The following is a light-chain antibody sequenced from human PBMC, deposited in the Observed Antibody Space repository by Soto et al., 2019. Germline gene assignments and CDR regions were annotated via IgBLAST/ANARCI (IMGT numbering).Light chain of an antibody. CDR1: STDVGNYNL. V-gene: IGLV2-23*02. J-gene: IGLJ2*01. CDR3: CSYAGSITFT. CDR2: ATR. Sequence: QSALTQPASVSGSPGQSITISCTGTSTDVGNYNLVSWYQQHPGKAPKLIIYATRKRPSGVSDRYSVSKSGNTASLTISGLQAEDEANYYCCSYAGSITFTFGGGTKLTVL.